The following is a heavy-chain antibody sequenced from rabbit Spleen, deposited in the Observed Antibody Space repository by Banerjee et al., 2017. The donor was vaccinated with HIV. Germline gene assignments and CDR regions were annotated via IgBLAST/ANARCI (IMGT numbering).Heavy chain of an antibody. CDR2: IYSGSSGYT. J-gene: IGHJ4*01. Sequence: EQLVESGGDLVKPEGSLTLTCTASGFSFSSGYDMCWVRQAPGKGLEWIACIYSGSSGYTYYANWAKGRFTISKTSSTTVTLQMTSLTAADTATYFCARGWPDYNLWGPGTLVTVS. D-gene: IGHD2-1*01. V-gene: IGHV1S45*01. CDR3: ARGWPDYNL. CDR1: GFSFSSGYD.